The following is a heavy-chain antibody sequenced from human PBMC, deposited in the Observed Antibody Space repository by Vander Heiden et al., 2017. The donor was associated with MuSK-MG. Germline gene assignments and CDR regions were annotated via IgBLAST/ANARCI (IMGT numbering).Heavy chain of an antibody. V-gene: IGHV3-21*01. Sequence: EVQLVESGGGLVKPGGSLRLSCAASGFTFSSYSMIWVRQATGRGLEWVSSISCSSSYIYYADSVKGRFTISRDNAKNSLYLQMNSLRAEDTAVYYCARGEGYYYYYMDVWGKGTTVTVSS. CDR1: GFTFSSYS. CDR3: ARGEGYYYYYMDV. D-gene: IGHD1-26*01. J-gene: IGHJ6*03. CDR2: ISCSSSYI.